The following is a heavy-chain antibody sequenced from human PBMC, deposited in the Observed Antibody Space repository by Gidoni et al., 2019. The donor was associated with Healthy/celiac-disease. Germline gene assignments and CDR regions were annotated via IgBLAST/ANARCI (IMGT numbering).Heavy chain of an antibody. CDR1: VFTFSRYA. D-gene: IGHD5-18*01. CDR3: ARDLGTAMVTLDY. J-gene: IGHJ4*02. Sequence: QVQLVESGGGVVQPGRSLRLSCSASVFTFSRYAMHWVRQAPGKGLEWVAVISYDGSNKYYADSVKCRFTISRDNSKNTLYLQMNSLRAEDTAVYYCARDLGTAMVTLDYWGQGTLVTVSS. CDR2: ISYDGSNK. V-gene: IGHV3-30-3*01.